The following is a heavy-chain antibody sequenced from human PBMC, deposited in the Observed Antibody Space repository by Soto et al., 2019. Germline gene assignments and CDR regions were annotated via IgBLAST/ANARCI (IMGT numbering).Heavy chain of an antibody. D-gene: IGHD3-10*01. CDR1: GESLSGYY. CDR2: INAGRNT. Sequence: QVQLQQWGAGLLKPSETLSLTCGVHGESLSGYYWTWIRQPPGRGLEWIGEINAGRNTNYNPSLKSRDTISRDASENHFSLNLTPVTAADTAIYYCARSHYGGWAAGFDPWGQGTLVTISS. J-gene: IGHJ5*02. CDR3: ARSHYGGWAAGFDP. V-gene: IGHV4-34*01.